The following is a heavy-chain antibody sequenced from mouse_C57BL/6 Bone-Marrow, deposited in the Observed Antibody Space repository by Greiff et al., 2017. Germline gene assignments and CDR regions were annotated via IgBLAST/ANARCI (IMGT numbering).Heavy chain of an antibody. Sequence: QVQLQQPGAELVKPGASVKLSCKASGYTFTSYWMHWVKQRPGQGLEWIGMIHPNSGSTNYNEKFKSKATLTVAKSSSTAYMQLSSLTSEDSAVYYCAREGITLEDYGGQGTLVTVSA. V-gene: IGHV1-64*01. CDR1: GYTFTSYW. CDR3: AREGITLEDY. CDR2: IHPNSGST. J-gene: IGHJ3*01. D-gene: IGHD1-1*02.